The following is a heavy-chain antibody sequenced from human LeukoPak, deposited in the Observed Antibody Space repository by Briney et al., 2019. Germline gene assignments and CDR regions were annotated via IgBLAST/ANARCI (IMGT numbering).Heavy chain of an antibody. J-gene: IGHJ6*02. CDR3: ASSYGYRYYYYGMDV. CDR1: GGTFSSYA. Sequence: ASVKVSCKASGGTFSSYAISWVRQAPGQGLEWMGGIIPIFGTANYAQKFQGRVTITADESTSTAYMELSSLRSEDTAVYYCASSYGYRYYYYGMDVWGQGTTVTVSS. V-gene: IGHV1-69*13. D-gene: IGHD5-18*01. CDR2: IIPIFGTA.